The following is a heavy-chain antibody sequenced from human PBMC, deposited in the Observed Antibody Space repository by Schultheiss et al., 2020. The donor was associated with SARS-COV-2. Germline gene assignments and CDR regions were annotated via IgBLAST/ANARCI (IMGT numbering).Heavy chain of an antibody. CDR3: ARGQVKKYYYYGMDV. J-gene: IGHJ6*02. CDR2: ISSSSSYT. V-gene: IGHV3-11*06. D-gene: IGHD4-23*01. CDR1: GFTFSDYY. Sequence: GGSLRLSCAASGFTFSDYYMSWIRQAPGKGLEWVSYISSSSSYTNYADSVKGRFTISRDNAKNSLYLQMNSLRAEDTAVYYCARGQVKKYYYYGMDVWGQGTTVTVSS.